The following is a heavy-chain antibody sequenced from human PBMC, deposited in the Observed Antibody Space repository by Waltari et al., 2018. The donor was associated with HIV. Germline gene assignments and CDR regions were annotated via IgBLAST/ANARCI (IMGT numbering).Heavy chain of an antibody. Sequence: EVQLVESGGGLVKPGGSLRLSCAASGFTFSSYSMYWVRPAPGKGQAWVSPISSSSSYIYYADSVKGRFTISRDNAKNSLYLQMNSLRAEDTAVYYCVRWCGGGDCSSTSCYSPLSCGMDVWGQGTTVTVSS. CDR1: GFTFSSYS. CDR2: ISSSSSYI. D-gene: IGHD2-2*02. CDR3: VRWCGGGDCSSTSCYSPLSCGMDV. J-gene: IGHJ6*02. V-gene: IGHV3-21*01.